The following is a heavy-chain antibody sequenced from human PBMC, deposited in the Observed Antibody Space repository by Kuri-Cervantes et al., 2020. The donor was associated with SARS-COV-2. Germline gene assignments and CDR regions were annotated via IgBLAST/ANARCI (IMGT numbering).Heavy chain of an antibody. D-gene: IGHD6-13*01. V-gene: IGHV4-59*12. CDR2: IYYSGST. CDR1: GGSISSYY. CDR3: ARGAMAAAAFDY. Sequence: SETLSLTCTVPGGSISSYYWSWIRQPPGKGLEWIGYIYYSGSTNYNPSLKSRVTISVDTSKNQFSLKLSSVTAADTAVYYCARGAMAAAAFDYWGQGTLVTVSS. J-gene: IGHJ4*02.